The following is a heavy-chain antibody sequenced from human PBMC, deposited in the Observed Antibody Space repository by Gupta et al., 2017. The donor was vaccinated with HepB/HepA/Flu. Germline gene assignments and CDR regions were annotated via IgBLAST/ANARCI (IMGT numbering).Heavy chain of an antibody. D-gene: IGHD1-26*01. J-gene: IGHJ6*03. V-gene: IGHV3-72*01. CDR3: ARGGGLVGVNYYYFYMNV. CDR2: SRHKASGYTT. CDR1: GFTITDHY. Sequence: EVQLVESGGGLVQPGESVRLSCAASGFTITDHYMDWVRQTPGKGLEWVGRSRHKASGYTTEYAASVKGRFTISRDDSKNLVFLQMNSLKTEDTAVYYCARGGGLVGVNYYYFYMNVWGRGTTVTVSS.